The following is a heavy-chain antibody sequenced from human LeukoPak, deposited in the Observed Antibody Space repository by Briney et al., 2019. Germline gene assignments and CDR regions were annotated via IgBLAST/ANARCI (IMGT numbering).Heavy chain of an antibody. CDR3: AREAAAYFDY. Sequence: GGSLRLSCAASGFTFSSYSMNWVRQAPGKGLEWVSSISSSSSYIYYADSVKGRFTISRDNAKNSLYLQMNSQRAEDTAVYYCAREAAAYFDYWGQGTLVTVSS. J-gene: IGHJ4*02. V-gene: IGHV3-21*01. CDR2: ISSSSSYI. CDR1: GFTFSSYS. D-gene: IGHD2-15*01.